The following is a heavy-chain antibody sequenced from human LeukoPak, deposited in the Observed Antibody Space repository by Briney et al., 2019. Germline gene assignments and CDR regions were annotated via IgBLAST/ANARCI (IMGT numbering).Heavy chain of an antibody. D-gene: IGHD3-3*01. Sequence: SETLSLTCTVSGRYISSHHWRWIRQPPGKGLEWIGYIYYGGSTTYNPSLESRVTISVDSSKNQFSLSLTSVTAADTAVYYCARGRPITLFGVVDYWGQGTLVTVSS. CDR2: IYYGGST. CDR3: ARGRPITLFGVVDY. V-gene: IGHV4-59*11. J-gene: IGHJ4*02. CDR1: GRYISSHH.